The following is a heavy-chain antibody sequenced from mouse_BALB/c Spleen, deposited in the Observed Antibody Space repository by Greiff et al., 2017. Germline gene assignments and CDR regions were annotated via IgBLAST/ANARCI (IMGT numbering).Heavy chain of an antibody. D-gene: IGHD2-1*01. CDR3: VREGNYGNYVFDY. V-gene: IGHV2-9-2*01. J-gene: IGHJ2*01. CDR2: IWTGGGT. CDR1: GFSLTSYD. Sequence: VMLVESGPGLVAPSQSLSITCTVSGFSLTSYDISWIRQPPGKGLEWLGVIWTGGGTNYNSAFMSRLSISKDNSKSQVFLKMNSLQTDDTAIYYCVREGNYGNYVFDYWGQGTTLTVSS.